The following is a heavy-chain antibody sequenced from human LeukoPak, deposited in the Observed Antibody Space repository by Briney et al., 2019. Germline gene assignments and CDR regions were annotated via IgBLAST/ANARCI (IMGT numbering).Heavy chain of an antibody. Sequence: ASVKVSCKASGGTFSSYAISWVRQAPGQGLEWMGGIIPIFGTADYAQKFQGRVTITADESTSTAYMELSSLRSEDTAVYYCARHSYDYGGNSEVDCWGQGTLVTVSS. D-gene: IGHD4-23*01. CDR2: IIPIFGTA. CDR1: GGTFSSYA. CDR3: ARHSYDYGGNSEVDC. V-gene: IGHV1-69*13. J-gene: IGHJ4*02.